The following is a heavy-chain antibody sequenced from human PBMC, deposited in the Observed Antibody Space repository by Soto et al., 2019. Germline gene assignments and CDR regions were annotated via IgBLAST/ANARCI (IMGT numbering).Heavy chain of an antibody. V-gene: IGHV1-18*01. CDR1: GYTFTSYG. CDR2: ISAYNGNT. CDR3: AISLSGYITHFDY. D-gene: IGHD3-22*01. Sequence: QVQLVQSGAEVKKPGASVKVSCKASGYTFTSYGISWVRQAPGQGLEWMGWISAYNGNTNYAQKLQGRVTMTTPTSTSTAYLALRSLRSDDTAVYYCAISLSGYITHFDYWGQGTLVTVSS. J-gene: IGHJ4*02.